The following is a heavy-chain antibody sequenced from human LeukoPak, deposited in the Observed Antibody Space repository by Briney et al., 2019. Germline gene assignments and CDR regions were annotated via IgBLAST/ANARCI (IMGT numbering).Heavy chain of an antibody. Sequence: GASVKVSCKASGGTFSSYAISWVRQAPRQGLEWMGGIIPICGTANYAQKFQGRDTITTDESTSTAYMELSSLRSDHTAVYYCARGPTRGYLDYYYYYYMDVWGKGTTVTVSS. J-gene: IGHJ6*03. CDR1: GGTFSSYA. D-gene: IGHD5-18*01. V-gene: IGHV1-69*05. CDR2: IIPICGTA. CDR3: ARGPTRGYLDYYYYYYMDV.